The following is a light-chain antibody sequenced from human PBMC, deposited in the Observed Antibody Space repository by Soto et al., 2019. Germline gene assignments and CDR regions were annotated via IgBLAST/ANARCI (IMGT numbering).Light chain of an antibody. Sequence: DIQMTQSPTSLSASVGDRVTITCRASQGIRNFVAWYQQKPGKAPKLLIYAASTLQSGVPSRFSGSGSGRDFTRTINSLQLGDVATFSWQKYSSVPFFGPGTKVYIK. V-gene: IGKV1-27*01. CDR2: AAS. CDR1: QGIRNF. CDR3: QKYSSVPF. J-gene: IGKJ3*01.